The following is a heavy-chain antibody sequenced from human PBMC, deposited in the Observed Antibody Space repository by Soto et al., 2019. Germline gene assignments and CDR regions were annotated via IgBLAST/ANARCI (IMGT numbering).Heavy chain of an antibody. CDR2: ISYDGSNK. CDR3: ARHHSGYDY. D-gene: IGHD3-22*01. J-gene: IGHJ4*02. Sequence: QVQLVESGGGVVQPGRSLRLSCAASGFTFSSYAMHWVRQAPGKGLEWVAVISYDGSNKYYADSVKGRFTISRDNSKNTLYLQMNSLRAEDTAVYYCARHHSGYDYWGQGTLVTVSS. CDR1: GFTFSSYA. V-gene: IGHV3-30-3*01.